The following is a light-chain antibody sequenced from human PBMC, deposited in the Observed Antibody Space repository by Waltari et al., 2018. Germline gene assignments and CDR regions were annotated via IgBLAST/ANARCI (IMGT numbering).Light chain of an antibody. CDR2: WAS. Sequence: DIVMTQSPDSLAVSLGERATINCKSSQSVLYSSNNKNYLAGDQQKPGQPPKLLIYWASTRESGVPDRFSGSGSGTDFTLTISSLQAEDVAVYYCQQYYSTPRTFGPGTKVDIK. CDR1: QSVLYSSNNKNY. CDR3: QQYYSTPRT. J-gene: IGKJ3*01. V-gene: IGKV4-1*01.